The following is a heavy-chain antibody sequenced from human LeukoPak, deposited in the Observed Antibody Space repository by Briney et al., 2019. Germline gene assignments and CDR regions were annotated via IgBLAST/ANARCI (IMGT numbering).Heavy chain of an antibody. CDR1: GYTFTSYG. CDR2: ISTFNGHT. J-gene: IGHJ4*02. CDR3: ARDPADDSSGALGY. V-gene: IGHV1-18*01. Sequence: ASVKVSCKASGYTFTSYGICWVRQAPGQGLEWMGWISTFNGHTKYAQKLQDRVTMTTDTSTNTANMELRSLRSDDTAVYYCARDPADDSSGALGYWGQGTLVTVSS. D-gene: IGHD3-22*01.